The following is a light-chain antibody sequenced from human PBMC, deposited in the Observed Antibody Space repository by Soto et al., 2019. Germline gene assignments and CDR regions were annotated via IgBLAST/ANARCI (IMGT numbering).Light chain of an antibody. CDR1: QTVLSN. V-gene: IGKV3-15*01. CDR3: QQYNNWSIT. Sequence: EIVMTQSPATLSVSPGERATLSCRASQTVLSNLAWYQQKPGQAPRLLIYGASTRATGIPVRFSGSGSGTDFTLTISSLQSEDFAVYYCQQYNNWSITFGQGARLEIK. CDR2: GAS. J-gene: IGKJ5*01.